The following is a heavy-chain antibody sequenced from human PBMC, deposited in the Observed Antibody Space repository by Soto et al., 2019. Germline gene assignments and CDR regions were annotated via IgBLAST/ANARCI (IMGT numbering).Heavy chain of an antibody. J-gene: IGHJ4*02. CDR3: ARVGYSGYDVIGVDY. CDR2: IYYSGST. V-gene: IGHV4-59*01. D-gene: IGHD5-12*01. CDR1: GGSISSYY. Sequence: QVQLQESGPGLVKPSETLSLTCTVSGGSISSYYWSWIRQPPGKGLEWIGYIYYSGSTNYNPSLKSRVTISVDTSKNQCSLKLSSVTAADTAVYYCARVGYSGYDVIGVDYWGQGTLVTVSS.